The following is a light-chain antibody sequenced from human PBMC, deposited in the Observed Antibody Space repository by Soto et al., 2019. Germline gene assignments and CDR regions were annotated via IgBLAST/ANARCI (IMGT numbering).Light chain of an antibody. CDR2: EVS. J-gene: IGLJ1*01. CDR3: SAYTSSLTLYV. Sequence: QSVLTQPASVSGSPGQSITISCTGTSSDVGTYNYVSWYQQHSGKAPKLMIYEVSNRPSGVSNRFSGSKSGNTASLTISGLQAEDEADYYCSAYTSSLTLYVFGSGTKAPS. CDR1: SSDVGTYNY. V-gene: IGLV2-14*01.